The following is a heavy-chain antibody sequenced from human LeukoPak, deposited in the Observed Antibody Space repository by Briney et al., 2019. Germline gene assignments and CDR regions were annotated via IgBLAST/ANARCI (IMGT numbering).Heavy chain of an antibody. CDR2: ISAYNGNT. CDR3: ARDQRWLQSAGFDY. J-gene: IGHJ4*02. CDR1: GYTFSKYA. D-gene: IGHD5-24*01. Sequence: ASVKVSCKVSGYTFSKYAISWVRQAPGQGLEWMGWISAYNGNTSYAQRLQGRVTMTTDTSTNTGYMELRSLRSDDTAVYYCARDQRWLQSAGFDYWGQGTLVTVSS. V-gene: IGHV1-18*01.